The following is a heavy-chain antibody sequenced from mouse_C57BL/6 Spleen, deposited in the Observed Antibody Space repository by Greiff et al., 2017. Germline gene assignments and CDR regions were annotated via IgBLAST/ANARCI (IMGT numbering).Heavy chain of an antibody. J-gene: IGHJ3*01. CDR3: AREGGVEGFAY. CDR2: IHPNSGST. Sequence: QVQLQQPGAELVKPGASVKLSCKASGYTFTSYWMHWVKQRPGQGLEWIGMIHPNSGSTNYNEKFKSKATLTVYKSSSTAYMQLSSLTSEDSAVYYCAREGGVEGFAYWGQGTLVTVSA. D-gene: IGHD1-1*01. V-gene: IGHV1-64*01. CDR1: GYTFTSYW.